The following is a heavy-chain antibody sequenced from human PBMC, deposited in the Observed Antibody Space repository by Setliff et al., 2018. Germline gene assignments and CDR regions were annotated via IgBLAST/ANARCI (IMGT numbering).Heavy chain of an antibody. CDR1: GGSIRSGTYY. V-gene: IGHV4-61*09. Sequence: SETLSLTCTVSGGSIRSGTYYWSWIRQPAERGLEWIGHIYGTGSTSYNPSLKSRVTISVDTSKNQFSLQLSSVTATDTAVYYCARMSGFQYIDVWDKGTTVTVSS. CDR2: IYGTGST. J-gene: IGHJ6*03. D-gene: IGHD3-3*01. CDR3: ARMSGFQYIDV.